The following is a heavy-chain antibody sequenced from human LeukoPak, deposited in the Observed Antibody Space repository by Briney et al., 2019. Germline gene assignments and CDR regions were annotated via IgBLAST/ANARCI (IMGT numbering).Heavy chain of an antibody. CDR2: MNPNSGNT. Sequence: ASVKVSCKASGYTFTSYDINWVRQATGQGLEWMGWMNPNSGNTGYAQKFQGRVSMTKNTSISTAYMELSSLRVEDTAVYYCARAIRRGIVGATTGKYYFDYWGQGTLVTVSS. V-gene: IGHV1-8*01. D-gene: IGHD1-26*01. CDR3: ARAIRRGIVGATTGKYYFDY. J-gene: IGHJ4*02. CDR1: GYTFTSYD.